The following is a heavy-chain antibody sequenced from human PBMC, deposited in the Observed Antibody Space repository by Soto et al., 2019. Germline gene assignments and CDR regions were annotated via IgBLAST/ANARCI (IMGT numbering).Heavy chain of an antibody. V-gene: IGHV1-69*01. Sequence: QVQLVQSGAEVKKPGSSVKVSCKASGGTFSSYAISWVRQAPGQGLEWMGGIIPIFGTANYAQKFQGRVTITADESTSTAYMELGSLRSEDTAVYYCAAPGGCSSTSCYTSRGYYYYGMDVWGQGTTVTVSS. CDR2: IIPIFGTA. J-gene: IGHJ6*02. CDR3: AAPGGCSSTSCYTSRGYYYYGMDV. D-gene: IGHD2-2*02. CDR1: GGTFSSYA.